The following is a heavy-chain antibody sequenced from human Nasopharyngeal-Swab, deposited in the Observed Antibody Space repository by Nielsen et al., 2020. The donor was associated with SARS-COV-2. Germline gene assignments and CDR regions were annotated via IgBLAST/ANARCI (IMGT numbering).Heavy chain of an antibody. Sequence: GGSLRLSCAASGFRFDDYAMHWVRQTPGKGMAWVSLISKDGGTTYYADSVKGRFTISRDNSTNSLYLQVNSLRTEDTALYYCAKETYNSTYYFFDSWGQGTLVTVSS. D-gene: IGHD4-11*01. J-gene: IGHJ4*02. CDR3: AKETYNSTYYFFDS. V-gene: IGHV3-43*02. CDR1: GFRFDDYA. CDR2: ISKDGGTT.